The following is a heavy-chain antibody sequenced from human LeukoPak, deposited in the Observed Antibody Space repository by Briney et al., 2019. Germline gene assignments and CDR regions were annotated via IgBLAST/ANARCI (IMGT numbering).Heavy chain of an antibody. Sequence: GESLRLSCAASGFTFSASWMTWVRQAPGKGLEWVTIINEGGGLTFYVDSVKGRFTTSRDNSKNSLYLQMNSLRAEDTALYYCAKDMAAYYYASGNIDYWGQGTLVTVSS. CDR2: INEGGGLT. D-gene: IGHD3-10*01. J-gene: IGHJ4*02. V-gene: IGHV3-7*03. CDR1: GFTFSASW. CDR3: AKDMAAYYYASGNIDY.